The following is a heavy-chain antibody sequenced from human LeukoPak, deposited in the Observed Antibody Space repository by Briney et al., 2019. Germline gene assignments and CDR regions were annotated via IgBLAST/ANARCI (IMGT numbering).Heavy chain of an antibody. CDR1: GFTFSSYA. Sequence: GGSLRLSCAASGFTFSSYAMSWVRQAPGKGLEWVSAISGSGGSTYYADSVKGRFTISRDNSKNTLYPQMNSLRAEDTAVYYCAKEYYYDSSGALGYWGQGTLVTVSS. V-gene: IGHV3-23*01. D-gene: IGHD3-22*01. J-gene: IGHJ4*02. CDR3: AKEYYYDSSGALGY. CDR2: ISGSGGST.